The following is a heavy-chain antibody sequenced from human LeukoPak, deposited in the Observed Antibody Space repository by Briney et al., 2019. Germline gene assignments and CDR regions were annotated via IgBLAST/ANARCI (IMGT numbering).Heavy chain of an antibody. D-gene: IGHD2-15*01. J-gene: IGHJ5*02. CDR3: ARGVGGYCSGGSCYSGPNWFDP. Sequence: SQTLSLTCTVSGGSISSGSYYWSWIRQPAGKGLEWIGRIYTRGSTNYNPSLKSRVSILVDTSMKQFSLKLSSVTAADTAVYYCARGVGGYCSGGSCYSGPNWFDPWGQGTLVTVSP. CDR2: IYTRGST. CDR1: GGSISSGSYY. V-gene: IGHV4-61*02.